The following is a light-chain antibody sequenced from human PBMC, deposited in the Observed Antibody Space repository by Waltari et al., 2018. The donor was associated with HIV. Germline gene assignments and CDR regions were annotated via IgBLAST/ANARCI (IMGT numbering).Light chain of an antibody. J-gene: IGLJ2*01. V-gene: IGLV2-11*01. CDR1: SSDVGGYHY. CDR2: DGS. CDR3: CSYAGSSVV. Sequence: QSALTQPRSVSGSPGQSVTISCTGTSSDVGGYHYVSWYQQHPGKAPKVMIDDGSKRRSGVLDRFSGSKSGNTASLTSSGLQAEDEADYYCCSYAGSSVVVGGGTKLTVL.